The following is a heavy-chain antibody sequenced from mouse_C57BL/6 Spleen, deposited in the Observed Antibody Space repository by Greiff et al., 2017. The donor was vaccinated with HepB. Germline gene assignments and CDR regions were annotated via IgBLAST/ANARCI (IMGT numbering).Heavy chain of an antibody. CDR2: ISYDGSN. CDR3: AREVTKRLYWYFDV. V-gene: IGHV3-6*01. J-gene: IGHJ1*03. Sequence: ESGPGLVKPSQSLSLTCSVSGYSITSGYYWNWIRQFPGNKLEWMGYISYDGSNNYNPSLKNRISITRDTSKNQFFLKLNSVTTEDTATYYCAREVTKRLYWYFDVWGTGTTVTVSS. CDR1: GYSITSGYY. D-gene: IGHD2-3*01.